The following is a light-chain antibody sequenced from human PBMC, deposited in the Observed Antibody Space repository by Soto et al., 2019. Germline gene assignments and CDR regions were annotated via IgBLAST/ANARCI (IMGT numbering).Light chain of an antibody. V-gene: IGLV2-14*01. J-gene: IGLJ1*01. CDR1: NIDVDAYKY. CDR2: EVS. Sequence: QSGLTQPASGTGTPGHSMTISGTTSNIDVDAYKYISWYRQHPGEAPKIIIYEVSNRPSGISNSFSGSKSGNTASLTLSALQTEDEAEYFGSTSKDKTYVFGSGTKVTVL. CDR3: STSKDKTYV.